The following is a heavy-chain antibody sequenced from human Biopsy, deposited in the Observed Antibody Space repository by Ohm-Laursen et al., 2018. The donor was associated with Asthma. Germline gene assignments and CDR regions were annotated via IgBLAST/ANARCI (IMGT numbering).Heavy chain of an antibody. D-gene: IGHD6-19*01. CDR2: LTGDGSQK. CDR3: AREGVAGTHIED. CDR1: GFTFGNFW. J-gene: IGHJ4*02. Sequence: SLRLSCAASGFTFGNFWMSWARQTPGKGLEWVATLTGDGSQKFYVDSVTGRFTISRDNSKNSLFLQMSSLRAEDTAVYFCAREGVAGTHIEDWGQGTLVTVSP. V-gene: IGHV3-7*01.